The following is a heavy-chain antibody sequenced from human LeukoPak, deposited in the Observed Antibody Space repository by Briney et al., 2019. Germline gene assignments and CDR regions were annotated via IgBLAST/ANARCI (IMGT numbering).Heavy chain of an antibody. Sequence: GGSLRLSCAASGFTFSSYGMHWVRQAPGKGLEWVAVISYDGSNKYYADSVKGRFTISRDNSKNTLYLQMNSLRAEDTAVYYCAKDLDSNGFGFDYWGQGTLVTVSS. CDR2: ISYDGSNK. CDR1: GFTFSSYG. CDR3: AKDLDSNGFGFDY. J-gene: IGHJ4*02. D-gene: IGHD5-18*01. V-gene: IGHV3-30*18.